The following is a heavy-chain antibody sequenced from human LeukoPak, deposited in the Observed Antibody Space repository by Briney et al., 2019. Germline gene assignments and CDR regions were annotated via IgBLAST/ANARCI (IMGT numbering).Heavy chain of an antibody. CDR1: GFTFSSYE. Sequence: GGSLRLSCAASGFTFSSYEMNWVSQAPGKGREWVSYIRSTGKIPSSADSGTSRLPITRDKAKTSLYLQMTSLRAEDTAVYYSARVTYGEYGWGQGTLVTVSS. CDR3: ARVTYGEYG. V-gene: IGHV3-48*03. CDR2: IRSTGKIP. J-gene: IGHJ4*02. D-gene: IGHD4-17*01.